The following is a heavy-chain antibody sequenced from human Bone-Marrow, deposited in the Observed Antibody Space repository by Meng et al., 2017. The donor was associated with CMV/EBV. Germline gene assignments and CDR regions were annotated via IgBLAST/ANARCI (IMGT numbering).Heavy chain of an antibody. CDR1: GGSISSGDYF. V-gene: IGHV4-30-4*01. CDR3: ARNSPREGIDY. D-gene: IGHD1-26*01. CDR2: MYSSGNA. J-gene: IGHJ4*02. Sequence: LRLSCTVSGGSISSGDYFWSWVRQPPGKGLEWIAYMYSSGNAYYNPSLKSRVTISRDTSENQFSLTVTSVTAADTAVYYCARNSPREGIDYWGQGTLVTVSS.